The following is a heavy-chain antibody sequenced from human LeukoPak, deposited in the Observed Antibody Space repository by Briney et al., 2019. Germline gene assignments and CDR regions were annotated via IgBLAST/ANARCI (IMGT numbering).Heavy chain of an antibody. CDR2: IWYDGSNK. D-gene: IGHD6-25*01. Sequence: GGSLRLSCAASGFTFSSYSMNWFRQAPGKGLEWVAVIWYDGSNKYYADSVKGRFTISRYNSKNTLYLQMNSLRAGDTAVYYCARGTGPAASDIDYWGQGTLVTVSS. V-gene: IGHV3-33*08. CDR3: ARGTGPAASDIDY. J-gene: IGHJ4*02. CDR1: GFTFSSYS.